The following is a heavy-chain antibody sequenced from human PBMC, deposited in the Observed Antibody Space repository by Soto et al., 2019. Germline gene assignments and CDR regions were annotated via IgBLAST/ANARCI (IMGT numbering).Heavy chain of an antibody. D-gene: IGHD4-17*01. Sequence: QVQLQESGPGLVKPSQTLSLTCTVSGDSFSSGDYKWSWIRQPPGKGLEWIGYTYYSGYTYNNPYLTSRLTMSVDPSKNQFSLKLSSVTAADTAVYYCARSGDSVAFDYWGQGTLVTVS. J-gene: IGHJ4*02. CDR2: TYYSGYT. V-gene: IGHV4-30-4*01. CDR3: ARSGDSVAFDY. CDR1: GDSFSSGDYK.